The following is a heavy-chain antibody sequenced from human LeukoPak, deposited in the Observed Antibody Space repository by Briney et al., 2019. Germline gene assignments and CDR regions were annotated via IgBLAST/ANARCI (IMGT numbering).Heavy chain of an antibody. CDR1: GFTSTNTW. Sequence: GGSLRLSCAASGFTSTNTWMTWVRQAPGKGLEWVGRIKSKTDGGTTDYAAPVKGRFTISRDDSKNTLYLQMNSLKTEDTAVYYCLRDWYGSGSYWQIRESYFDYWGQGTLVTVSS. CDR3: LRDWYGSGSYWQIRESYFDY. D-gene: IGHD3-10*01. V-gene: IGHV3-15*01. J-gene: IGHJ4*02. CDR2: IKSKTDGGTT.